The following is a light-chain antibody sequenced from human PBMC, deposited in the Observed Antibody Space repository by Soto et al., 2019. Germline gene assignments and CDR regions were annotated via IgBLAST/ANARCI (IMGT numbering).Light chain of an antibody. CDR2: DVA. CDR3: CSYVGGDTLI. Sequence: QSALTQPRSVSGSPGQTVTISCTGTSSDVGFSNYISWYQQHPGEAPKLVIYDVAQRPSGVPDRLSGSRSGKTAPLTISGLQADDEADYYCCSYVGGDTLIFGSGTKVTVL. V-gene: IGLV2-11*01. CDR1: SSDVGFSNY. J-gene: IGLJ1*01.